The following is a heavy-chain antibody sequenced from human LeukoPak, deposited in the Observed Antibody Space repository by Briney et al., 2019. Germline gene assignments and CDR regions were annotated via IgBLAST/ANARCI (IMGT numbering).Heavy chain of an antibody. V-gene: IGHV4-39*07. Sequence: SETLSLTCTGSGGSISRSSYYWGWLRQPPGKGLEWIGSIYYPGSTYYNPSLKSRVTISVDTSKNQFSLKLSSVTAEDTAVYYCARDASDAFDIWGQGTMVTVSS. CDR1: GGSISRSSYY. J-gene: IGHJ3*02. CDR3: ARDASDAFDI. CDR2: IYYPGST.